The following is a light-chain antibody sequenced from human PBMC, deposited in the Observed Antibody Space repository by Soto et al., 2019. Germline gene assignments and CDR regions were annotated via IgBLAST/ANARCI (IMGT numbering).Light chain of an antibody. CDR2: GAS. CDR3: QQYDDWPLT. Sequence: EIVLTQSPDTLSLSPGERATLSCRASQSVSNSYLAWYQQKPGQAPRLLIYGASGRATGIPDRFSGGESGTEFTLTISSLQSEDFAVYYCQQYDDWPLTFGGGTKVDIK. J-gene: IGKJ4*01. V-gene: IGKV3-20*01. CDR1: QSVSNSY.